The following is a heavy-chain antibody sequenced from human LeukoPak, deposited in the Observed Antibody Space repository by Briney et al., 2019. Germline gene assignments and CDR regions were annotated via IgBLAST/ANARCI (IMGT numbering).Heavy chain of an antibody. Sequence: GGSLRLSCAASGFTFSSYGMHWVRQAPGKGLEWVAVISYDGSNKYCADSVKGRFTISRDNSKNTLYLQMNSLRAEDTAVYYCASGEQYDFWSGYYTQYYFDYWGQGTLVTVSS. V-gene: IGHV3-30*03. CDR1: GFTFSSYG. CDR3: ASGEQYDFWSGYYTQYYFDY. D-gene: IGHD3-3*01. J-gene: IGHJ4*02. CDR2: ISYDGSNK.